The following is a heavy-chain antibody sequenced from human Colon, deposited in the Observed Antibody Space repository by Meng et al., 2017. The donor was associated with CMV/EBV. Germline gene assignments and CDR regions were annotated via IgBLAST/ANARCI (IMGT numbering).Heavy chain of an antibody. CDR1: GFNLNTYS. D-gene: IGHD3-10*01. CDR3: ARGGSRSYFFDN. J-gene: IGHJ4*02. CDR2: ISISSSYI. Sequence: GESLKISCEASGFNLNTYSMNWLRQAPGRGLEWVASISISSSYIYYADTVKGRFTISRDHAKNTSSLQMNSLRAEDTAIYYCARGGSRSYFFDNWGQGTLVTVSS. V-gene: IGHV3-21*01.